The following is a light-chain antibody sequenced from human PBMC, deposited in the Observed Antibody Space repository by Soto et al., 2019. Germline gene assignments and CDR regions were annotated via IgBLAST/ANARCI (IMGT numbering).Light chain of an antibody. Sequence: QAVVTQEPSLTVSPGGTVTLTCASSTGAVTSGYYPNWFQQKPGQAPRSLIYSTSNTHSWTPARFSVSLLGGKAALTLSGVQPEDEADYYCLLYYVGVYVFGTGTKVTVL. J-gene: IGLJ1*01. V-gene: IGLV7-43*01. CDR2: STS. CDR3: LLYYVGVYV. CDR1: TGAVTSGYY.